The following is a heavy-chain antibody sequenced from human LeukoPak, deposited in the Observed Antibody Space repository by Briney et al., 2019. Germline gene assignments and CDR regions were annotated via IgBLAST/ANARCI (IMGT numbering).Heavy chain of an antibody. CDR2: IYPGDSDT. CDR3: ARRQGCSSTSCPPDY. J-gene: IGHJ4*02. CDR1: GYSFTTYW. Sequence: GESLNISCRGSGYSFTTYWIGWVRQMPGKGLEWRGLIYPGDSDTRYTPSFQGQVTMSADKSINTAYLQWSSLKASDTAMYYCARRQGCSSTSCPPDYWGQGTLVTVSP. D-gene: IGHD2-2*01. V-gene: IGHV5-51*01.